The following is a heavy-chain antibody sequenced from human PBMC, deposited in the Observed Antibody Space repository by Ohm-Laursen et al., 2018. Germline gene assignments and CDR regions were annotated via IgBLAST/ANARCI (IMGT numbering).Heavy chain of an antibody. V-gene: IGHV1-2*02. CDR2: INPNSGGT. J-gene: IGHJ4*02. Sequence: GASVKVSCNASGYTFTAYYIHWVRQAPGQGLEWMGWINPNSGGTNYAQKFQGRVTMTRDTSISTAYMELSRLRSDDTAVYYCAREGDDYGDSIDYWGQGTLVTVSS. CDR1: GYTFTAYY. CDR3: AREGDDYGDSIDY. D-gene: IGHD4-17*01.